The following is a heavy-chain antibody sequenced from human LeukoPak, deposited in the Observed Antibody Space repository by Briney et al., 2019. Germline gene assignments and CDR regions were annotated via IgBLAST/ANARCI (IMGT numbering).Heavy chain of an antibody. D-gene: IGHD6-13*01. Sequence: PGGSLRLSCAASGFTFSSYGMHWVRQAPGKGLEGVAVISYDGSNKYYADSVKGRFTISRDNSKNTLYLQMNSLRAEDTAVYYCAKDGSSSGGFDPWGQGTLVTVSS. J-gene: IGHJ5*02. CDR1: GFTFSSYG. CDR3: AKDGSSSGGFDP. V-gene: IGHV3-30*18. CDR2: ISYDGSNK.